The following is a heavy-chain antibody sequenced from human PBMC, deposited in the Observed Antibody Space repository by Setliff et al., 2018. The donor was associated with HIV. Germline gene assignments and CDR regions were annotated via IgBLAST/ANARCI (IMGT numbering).Heavy chain of an antibody. CDR1: GFAFSSHQ. V-gene: IGHV3-7*03. CDR3: AKDRGAAAGNGGYFDY. Sequence: GESLKISCAASGFAFSSHQMSWVRQAPGKGLEWVAKIRQDGTDKYYVDSVKGRFTISRDNAKNSLYLQMNSLRAEDTALYYCAKDRGAAAGNGGYFDYWGQGTLVTVSS. J-gene: IGHJ4*02. CDR2: IRQDGTDK. D-gene: IGHD6-13*01.